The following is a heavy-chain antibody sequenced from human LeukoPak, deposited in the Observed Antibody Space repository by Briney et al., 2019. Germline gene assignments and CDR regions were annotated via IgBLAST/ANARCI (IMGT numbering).Heavy chain of an antibody. CDR3: ARAPEPNYCSGGSCYSAFAY. CDR1: GFTFSSYA. V-gene: IGHV3-30*04. D-gene: IGHD2-15*01. Sequence: PGRSLRFSCAASGFTFSSYAMHWVRQAPGKGLEWVAVISYDGSNKYYADSVKGRFTISRDNSKNTLYLQMNSLRAEDTAVYHCARAPEPNYCSGGSCYSAFAYWGQGTLVTVSS. J-gene: IGHJ4*02. CDR2: ISYDGSNK.